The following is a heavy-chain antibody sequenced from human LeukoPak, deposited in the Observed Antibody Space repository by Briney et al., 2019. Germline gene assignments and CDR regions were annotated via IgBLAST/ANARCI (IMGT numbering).Heavy chain of an antibody. CDR3: ARNTNSAFDI. Sequence: SVKVSCKASGGTFSSYAISWVRQAPGQGLEWMGGIIPIFGTANYAQKFQGRVTITADKSTSTAYMELSSLRAEDTAFYYCARNTNSAFDIWGQGTMVTVSS. CDR1: GGTFSSYA. CDR2: IIPIFGTA. D-gene: IGHD1/OR15-1a*01. V-gene: IGHV1-69*06. J-gene: IGHJ3*02.